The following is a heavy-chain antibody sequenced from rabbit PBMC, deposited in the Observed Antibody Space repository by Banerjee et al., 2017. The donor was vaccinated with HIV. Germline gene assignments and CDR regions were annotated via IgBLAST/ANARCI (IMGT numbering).Heavy chain of an antibody. J-gene: IGHJ2*01. CDR1: GFSFSSSYY. V-gene: IGHV1S40*01. Sequence: QSLEESGGDLVKPGASLTLTCTASGFSFSSSYYMCWVRQAPGKGLEWIACIYNGDGSTYYASWAKGRFTISKTSSTTVTLQMTSLTAADTATYFCARGAGYGGYGYAWIDPWGQGTLVTIS. CDR3: ARGAGYGGYGYAWIDP. CDR2: IYNGDGST. D-gene: IGHD6-1*01.